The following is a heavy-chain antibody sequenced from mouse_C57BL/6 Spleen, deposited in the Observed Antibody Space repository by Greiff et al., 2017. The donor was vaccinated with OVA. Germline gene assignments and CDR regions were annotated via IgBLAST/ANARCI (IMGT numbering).Heavy chain of an antibody. J-gene: IGHJ2*01. CDR3: ARDTPGYFDY. V-gene: IGHV1-82*01. CDR2: IYPGDGDT. Sequence: VQLQQSGPALVKPGASVKISCKASGYAFSSSWMNWVKQRPGKGLEWIGRIYPGDGDTNYNGKFKGKATLTADKSSSTAYMQLSSLTSEDSAVYFCARDTPGYFDYWGQGTTLTVSS. CDR1: GYAFSSSW.